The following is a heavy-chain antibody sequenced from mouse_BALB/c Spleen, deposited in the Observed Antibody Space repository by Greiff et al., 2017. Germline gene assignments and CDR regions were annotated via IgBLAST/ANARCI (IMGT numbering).Heavy chain of an antibody. V-gene: IGHV6-6*02. CDR3: TRGILRYYAMDY. CDR1: GFTFSNYW. Sequence: EVKLEESGGGLVQPGGSMKLSCVASGFTFSNYWMNWVRQSPEKGLEWVAEIRLKSNNYATHYAESVKGRFTISRDDSKSSVYLQMNNLRAEDTGIYYCTRGILRYYAMDYWGQGTSVTVSS. CDR2: IRLKSNNYAT. D-gene: IGHD1-1*01. J-gene: IGHJ4*01.